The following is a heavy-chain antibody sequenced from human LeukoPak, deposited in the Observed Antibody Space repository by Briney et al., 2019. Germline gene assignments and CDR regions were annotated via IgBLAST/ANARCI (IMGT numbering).Heavy chain of an antibody. D-gene: IGHD5-12*01. CDR2: IYSDGST. V-gene: IGHV3-53*01. Sequence: PGGSLRLSCAASGFVVSSNYMSWVRQAPGKGLEWVSVIYSDGSTYYADSVKGRFTISRDNSKNTLYLQMNSLRAEDTAVYYCARALRGYSYVLDYWGQGTLVTVSS. CDR1: GFVVSSNY. CDR3: ARALRGYSYVLDY. J-gene: IGHJ4*02.